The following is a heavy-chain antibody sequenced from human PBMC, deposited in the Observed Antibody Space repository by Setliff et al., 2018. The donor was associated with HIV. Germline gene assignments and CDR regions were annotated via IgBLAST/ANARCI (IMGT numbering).Heavy chain of an antibody. CDR3: ARERLLITNRRYFDS. Sequence: PSETLSLTYAVYGGSFSSYYWSWIRQSPGKGLEWIGEINHSGSTNYNPSLKSRVTISVDTSKNQFSLKVSSVTAADTAVYYCARERLLITNRRYFDSWGQGTLVTVSS. CDR2: INHSGST. V-gene: IGHV4-34*01. D-gene: IGHD5-12*01. J-gene: IGHJ4*02. CDR1: GGSFSSYY.